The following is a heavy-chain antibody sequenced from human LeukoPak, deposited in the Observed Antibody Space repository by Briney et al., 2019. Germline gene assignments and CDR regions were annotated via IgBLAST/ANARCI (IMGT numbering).Heavy chain of an antibody. V-gene: IGHV3-11*01. CDR1: GFTFSDYY. Sequence: GGSLRLSCAASGFTFSDYYMSWIRQAPGKGLEWVSYISSSGSTIYYADSVKGRFTISRDNAKNSLYLQMNSQRAEDTAVYYCARDISRRGIVVVPAAINRAFDIWSQGTMVTVSS. D-gene: IGHD2-2*01. CDR2: ISSSGSTI. J-gene: IGHJ3*02. CDR3: ARDISRRGIVVVPAAINRAFDI.